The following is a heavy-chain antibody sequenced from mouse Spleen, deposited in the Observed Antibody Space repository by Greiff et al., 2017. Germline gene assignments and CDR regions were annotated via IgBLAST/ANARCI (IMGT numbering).Heavy chain of an antibody. CDR2: ISSGGST. J-gene: IGHJ2*01. D-gene: IGHD1-1*01. Sequence: EVKLVESGGGLVKPGGSLKLSCAASGFTFSSYAMSWVRQTPEKRLEWVASISSGGSTYYPDSVKGRFTISRDNARNILYLQMSSLRSEDTAMYYCARGDYYYFDYWGQGTTLTVSS. CDR3: ARGDYYYFDY. V-gene: IGHV5-6-5*01. CDR1: GFTFSSYA.